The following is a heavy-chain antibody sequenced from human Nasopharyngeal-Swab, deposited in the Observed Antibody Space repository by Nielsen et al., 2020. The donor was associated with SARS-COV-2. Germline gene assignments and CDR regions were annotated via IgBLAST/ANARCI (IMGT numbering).Heavy chain of an antibody. J-gene: IGHJ4*02. V-gene: IGHV3-48*01. CDR3: AKRSGGWDY. CDR2: ISSSSSTI. CDR1: GFTFSSYS. D-gene: IGHD2-15*01. Sequence: GGSRRLSCAASGFTFSSYSMNWVRQAPGKGLEWVSYISSSSSTIYYADSVKGRFTISRDNSKNTLYLQMNSLRAEDTAVYYCAKRSGGWDYWGQGTLVTVFS.